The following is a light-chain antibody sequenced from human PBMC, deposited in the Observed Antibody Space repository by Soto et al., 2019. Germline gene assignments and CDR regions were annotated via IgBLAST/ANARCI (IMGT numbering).Light chain of an antibody. CDR3: ATWDDSLNVV. V-gene: IGLV1-44*01. Sequence: QSVLTQSPSTSGTPGQRVSISCSGSSSNIGSNNVSWYQHVPGTAPKLLIYSNDQRPSAVPGRFSVSKSGSSASLAINGLQAEDEADYYCATWDDSLNVVFGGGTKLTVL. CDR1: SSNIGSNN. J-gene: IGLJ3*02. CDR2: SND.